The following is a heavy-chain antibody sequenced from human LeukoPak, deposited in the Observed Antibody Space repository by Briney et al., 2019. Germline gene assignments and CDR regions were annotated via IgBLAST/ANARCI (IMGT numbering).Heavy chain of an antibody. Sequence: SETLSLNCTVSGGSISSGDYYWSWIRQPPGKGLEWIGYIYYSGSTYYNPSLKSRVTISVDTSKNQFSLKLSSVTAADTAVYYCARSSDYSTFDYWGQGTLVTVSS. CDR2: IYYSGST. CDR1: GGSISSGDYY. J-gene: IGHJ4*02. V-gene: IGHV4-30-4*01. CDR3: ARSSDYSTFDY. D-gene: IGHD4-11*01.